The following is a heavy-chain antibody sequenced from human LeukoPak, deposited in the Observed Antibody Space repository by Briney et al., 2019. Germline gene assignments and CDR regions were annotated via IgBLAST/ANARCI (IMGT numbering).Heavy chain of an antibody. CDR2: INPNSGGT. CDR1: GYTFTGYY. V-gene: IGHV1-2*02. CDR3: ARDMVRGVIHYYYYGMDV. Sequence: ASVKVSCTASGYTFTGYYMHWVRQAPGQGLEWMGWINPNSGGTNYAQKFQGRVTMTRDTSISTAYMELSRLRSDDTAVYYCARDMVRGVIHYYYYGMDVWGQGTTVTVSS. J-gene: IGHJ6*02. D-gene: IGHD3-10*01.